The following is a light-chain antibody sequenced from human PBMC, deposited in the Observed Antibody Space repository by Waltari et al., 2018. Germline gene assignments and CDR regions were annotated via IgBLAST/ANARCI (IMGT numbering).Light chain of an antibody. CDR3: QQSYSTPLYT. Sequence: DIHVTQSPSSLSAAIGDRVTISCRTSQNIKTYLNWYLQKPGKAPKLLIYAASTLLSGVPTRFSGSGSGTDFTLTISSVQVEDVATYFCQQSYSTPLYTTGQGTKIEIK. CDR2: AAS. J-gene: IGKJ2*01. V-gene: IGKV1-39*01. CDR1: QNIKTY.